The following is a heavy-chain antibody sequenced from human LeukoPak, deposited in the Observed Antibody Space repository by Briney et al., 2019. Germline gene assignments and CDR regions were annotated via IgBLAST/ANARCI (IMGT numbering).Heavy chain of an antibody. CDR2: IHHTGNT. Sequence: SETLSLTCTVSGSSITTYTHWGWIRQSPGKGLEWIASIHHTGNTYYNPSLESRVTISVDTSKNQFSLKLSSVTAADTAVYYCARAPELLWFGELPQTQHPSFDYWGQGTLVTVSS. CDR1: GSSITTYTH. V-gene: IGHV4-38-2*02. J-gene: IGHJ4*02. D-gene: IGHD3-10*01. CDR3: ARAPELLWFGELPQTQHPSFDY.